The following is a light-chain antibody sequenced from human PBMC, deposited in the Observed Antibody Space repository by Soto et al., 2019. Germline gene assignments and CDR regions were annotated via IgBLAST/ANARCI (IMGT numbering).Light chain of an antibody. J-gene: IGLJ2*01. CDR2: DVS. CDR1: RSDVGGYNY. CDR3: FSYSTSRARI. Sequence: QSALTQPASVSGSPGQSITISCTGTRSDVGGYNYVSWYKQKPGKAPELVIYDVSHRPLGVSDRFFGSKSGNTASLIISGLQAEYEADYYCFSYSTSRARIFGGGTKLTVL. V-gene: IGLV2-14*01.